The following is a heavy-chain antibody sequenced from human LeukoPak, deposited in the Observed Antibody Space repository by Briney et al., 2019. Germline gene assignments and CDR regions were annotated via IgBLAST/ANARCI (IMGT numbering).Heavy chain of an antibody. CDR1: GYTFTGYY. CDR3: ARDGPVGCSSTSCYYSY. Sequence: GASVKVSCKASGYTFTGYYMHWVRQAPGQGLEWMGWINPNSGGTNYAQKFQGRVTMTRDTSISTAYMELRSLRSDDTAVYYCARDGPVGCSSTSCYYSYWGQGTLVTVSS. CDR2: INPNSGGT. J-gene: IGHJ4*02. V-gene: IGHV1-2*02. D-gene: IGHD2-2*01.